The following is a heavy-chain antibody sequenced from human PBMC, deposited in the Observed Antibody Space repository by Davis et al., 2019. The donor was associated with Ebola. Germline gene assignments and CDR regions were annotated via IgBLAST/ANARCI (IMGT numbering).Heavy chain of an antibody. CDR1: GFTFSDYY. V-gene: IGHV3-11*01. CDR2: ISSSGSTI. J-gene: IGHJ6*02. D-gene: IGHD4-17*01. CDR3: ARVYGDLYYYGMDV. Sequence: GGSLRLSCAASGFTFSDYYMSWIRQAPGKGLEWVSYISSSGSTIYYADSVKGRFTISRPNSKNTLYLQMNSLRAEDTAVYYCARVYGDLYYYGMDVWGQGTTVTVSS.